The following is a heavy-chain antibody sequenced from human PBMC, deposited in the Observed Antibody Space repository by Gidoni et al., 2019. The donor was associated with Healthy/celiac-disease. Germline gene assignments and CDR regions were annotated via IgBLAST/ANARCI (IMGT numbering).Heavy chain of an antibody. D-gene: IGHD6-13*01. J-gene: IGHJ2*01. CDR3: ARARGSSSWPLQYFDL. CDR2: IYSGGRT. Sequence: EVQLVESGGGLVQPGGSLRLSCAASGFTVSSNYMSWVRQAPGKGLEWVSVIYSGGRTYHADSVKGRFTISRDNSKNTLYLQMNSLRAEDTAVYYCARARGSSSWPLQYFDLWGRGTLVTVSS. CDR1: GFTVSSNY. V-gene: IGHV3-66*02.